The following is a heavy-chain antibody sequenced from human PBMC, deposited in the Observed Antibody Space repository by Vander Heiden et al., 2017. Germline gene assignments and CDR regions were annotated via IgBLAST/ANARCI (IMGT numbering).Heavy chain of an antibody. Sequence: QVQLQQWGARLLKPSETLSLTCAFYGGSFSGYYWTWIRQPPGKGLEWIGEINHSGTTNYNPSLKSRVTMSVDTSKNQFSLKLSSVTAADTAVYYCARGGIGAAGIVDYWGQGTLVTVSS. J-gene: IGHJ4*02. CDR2: INHSGTT. CDR1: GGSFSGYY. CDR3: ARGGIGAAGIVDY. D-gene: IGHD6-13*01. V-gene: IGHV4-34*01.